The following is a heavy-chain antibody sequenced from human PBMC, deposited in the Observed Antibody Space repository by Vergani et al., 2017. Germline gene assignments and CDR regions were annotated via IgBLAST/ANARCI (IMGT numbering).Heavy chain of an antibody. Sequence: QVQLQESGPGLVKSSETLSLTCSVSFDYIRNLYCNWIRQPPGKGLEWIGSIHYSENTNYNPSLKTRVTISVDTSKNQFSLWVNSVTAADTAVYFCARASLRALVGYYYYMDVWGKGKTVVVSS. CDR1: FDYIRNLY. CDR2: IHYSENT. CDR3: ARASLRALVGYYYYMDV. J-gene: IGHJ6*03. V-gene: IGHV4-59*11. D-gene: IGHD3-16*02.